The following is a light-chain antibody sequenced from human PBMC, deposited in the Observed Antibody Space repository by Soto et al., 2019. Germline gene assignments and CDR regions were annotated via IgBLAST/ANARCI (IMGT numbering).Light chain of an antibody. Sequence: EVVMTQSPATLSLSPGERATLSCRASQSVSSSYLAWYQQKPGQAPRLLIYGASSRATGIPERFSGSGSGTDFTLTISRLEPADFAVYYCQQYGSSPLTFGGGTKVEIK. CDR3: QQYGSSPLT. V-gene: IGKV3-20*01. CDR1: QSVSSSY. J-gene: IGKJ4*01. CDR2: GAS.